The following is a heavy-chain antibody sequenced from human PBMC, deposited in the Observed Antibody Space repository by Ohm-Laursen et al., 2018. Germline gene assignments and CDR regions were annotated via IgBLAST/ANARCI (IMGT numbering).Heavy chain of an antibody. V-gene: IGHV3-11*01. CDR2: ISSSGSTI. D-gene: IGHD3-22*01. CDR1: GFTFSDYY. Sequence: SLRLSCAASGFTFSDYYMSWIRQAPGKGLEWVSYISSSGSTIYYADSVKGRFTISRDNAKNSLYLQMNSLRAEDTAVYYCASGGHYYDSSGYYYWSNWFDPWGQGALVTVSS. CDR3: ASGGHYYDSSGYYYWSNWFDP. J-gene: IGHJ5*02.